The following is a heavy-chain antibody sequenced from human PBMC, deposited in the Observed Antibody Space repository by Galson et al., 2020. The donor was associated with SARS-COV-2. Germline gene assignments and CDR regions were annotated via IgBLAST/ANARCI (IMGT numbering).Heavy chain of an antibody. CDR1: GGSLTNYY. J-gene: IGHJ4*02. Sequence: SETLSLTCTVSGGSLTNYYWSWIRQPPGRGLHWIGYIYYSGTTDYNPSLKSRVTISTDTSKNQFSLNLTSVTAADTAVYFCARHGGYRSPLGYWAQGTLVTVSS. CDR3: ARHGGYRSPLGY. CDR2: IYYSGTT. D-gene: IGHD5-18*01. V-gene: IGHV4-59*08.